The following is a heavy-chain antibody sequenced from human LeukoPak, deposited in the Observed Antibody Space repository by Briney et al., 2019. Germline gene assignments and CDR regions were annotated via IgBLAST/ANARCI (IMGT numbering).Heavy chain of an antibody. Sequence: PSETLSLTCAVYGGSFSGYYWSWIRQPPGKGLEWIGEINHSGGTNYNPSLKSRVTISVDTSKNQFSLKLSSVTAADTAVYYCARGGCSSTSCYAVLDAFDIWGQGTMVTVSS. CDR1: GGSFSGYY. V-gene: IGHV4-34*01. CDR3: ARGGCSSTSCYAVLDAFDI. CDR2: INHSGGT. D-gene: IGHD2-2*01. J-gene: IGHJ3*02.